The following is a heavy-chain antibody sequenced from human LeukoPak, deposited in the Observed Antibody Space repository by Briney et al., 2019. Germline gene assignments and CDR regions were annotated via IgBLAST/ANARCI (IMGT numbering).Heavy chain of an antibody. Sequence: GASVKVSCKASGYTFTNYDIDWVRQATGQGLEWMGYMNTNSGFTTYAQKFQGRVTITTDTSISTAYMELSSLRSDDTAVYYCARVPRELGAYWGQGTLVTVSS. J-gene: IGHJ4*02. CDR2: MNTNSGFT. CDR1: GYTFTNYD. D-gene: IGHD3-16*01. V-gene: IGHV1-8*01. CDR3: ARVPRELGAY.